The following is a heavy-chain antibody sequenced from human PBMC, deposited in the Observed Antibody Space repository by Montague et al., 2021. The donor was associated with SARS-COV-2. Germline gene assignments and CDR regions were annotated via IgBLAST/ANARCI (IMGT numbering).Heavy chain of an antibody. J-gene: IGHJ5*02. V-gene: IGHV4-4*02. CDR2: TYHSGST. CDR3: ARLGVVPSPRTFDP. CDR1: GASISSNNW. D-gene: IGHD3-10*01. Sequence: SETLSLNCEVSGASISSNNWWIWVRQSPGKGLEWIGETYHSGSTNYNPSLRSRVTISVDKSKNQFSLKVNSVSAADTAVYYCARLGVVPSPRTFDPWGQGTLVTVSS.